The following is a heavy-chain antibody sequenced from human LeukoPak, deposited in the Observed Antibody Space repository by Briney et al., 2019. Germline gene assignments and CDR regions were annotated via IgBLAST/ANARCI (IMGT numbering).Heavy chain of an antibody. V-gene: IGHV4-59*01. J-gene: IGHJ4*02. CDR1: GGSFSGYY. CDR3: AAGYLSSWYYFDY. Sequence: SETLSLTCAVYGGSFSGYYWSWIRQPPGKGLEWIGYIYYSGSTNYNPSLKSRVTISVDTSKNQFSLKLSSVTAADTAVYYCAAGYLSSWYYFDYWGQGTLVTVSS. CDR2: IYYSGST. D-gene: IGHD6-13*01.